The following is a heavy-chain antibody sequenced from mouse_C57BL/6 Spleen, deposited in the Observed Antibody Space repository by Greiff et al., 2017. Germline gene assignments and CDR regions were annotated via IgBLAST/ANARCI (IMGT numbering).Heavy chain of an antibody. CDR2: INPGSGGT. J-gene: IGHJ3*01. D-gene: IGHD1-1*01. Sequence: QVQLQQSGPELVRPGTSVKVSCKASGYAFTNYLIEWVKQRPGQGLEWIGVINPGSGGTNYNEKFKGKATLTADKSSSTAYMQLSSLTSEDSAVYFCASVLLFAYWGQGTLVTVSA. V-gene: IGHV1-54*01. CDR3: ASVLLFAY. CDR1: GYAFTNYL.